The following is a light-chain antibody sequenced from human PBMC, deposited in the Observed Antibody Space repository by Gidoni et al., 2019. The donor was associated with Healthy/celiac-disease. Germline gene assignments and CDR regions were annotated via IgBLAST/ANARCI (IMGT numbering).Light chain of an antibody. J-gene: IGKJ1*01. Sequence: DIVLTQSPDSLALSLGERATINCKSSQRVLYSSTNKYYLAWYQQKPGQPPKLLIYWSTTREAGVPDRFSGSGSGTDFTLTISSLQAEDVAVYYCQPYYSTPLTFGQGTKVEIK. V-gene: IGKV4-1*01. CDR3: QPYYSTPLT. CDR1: QRVLYSSTNKYY. CDR2: WST.